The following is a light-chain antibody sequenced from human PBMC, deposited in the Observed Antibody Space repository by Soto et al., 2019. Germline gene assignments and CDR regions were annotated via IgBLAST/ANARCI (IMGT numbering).Light chain of an antibody. J-gene: IGKJ1*01. CDR2: EAS. V-gene: IGKV1-5*03. Sequence: DIQMTQSPSTLSASVGDRVTLTCRASQSIXXSLAWYQQKPGKAPKLLIYEASSLXXGVPSRFSGSGSGTXXXXXXXXXXXXDXXTYYCQQYNGYWTFGQGTKVEIK. CDR3: QQYNGYWT. CDR1: QSIXXS.